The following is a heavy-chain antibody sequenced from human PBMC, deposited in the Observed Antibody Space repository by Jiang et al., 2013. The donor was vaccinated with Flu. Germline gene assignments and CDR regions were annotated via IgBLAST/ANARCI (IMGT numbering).Heavy chain of an antibody. V-gene: IGHV3-23*01. J-gene: IGHJ6*02. Sequence: GFTFSSYAMSWVRQAPGKGLEWVSAISGSGGSTYYADSVKGRFTISRDNSKNTLYLQMNSLRAEDTAVYYCAKLRERYYYYYGMDVWGQGTTVTVSS. CDR3: AKLRERYYYYYGMDV. CDR1: GFTFSSYA. D-gene: IGHD1-26*01. CDR2: ISGSGGST.